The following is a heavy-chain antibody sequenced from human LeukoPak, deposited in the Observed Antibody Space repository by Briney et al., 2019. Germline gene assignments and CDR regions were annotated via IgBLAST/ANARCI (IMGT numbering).Heavy chain of an antibody. V-gene: IGHV4-59*01. CDR1: GGSLTGYY. CDR2: VYYTGRT. Sequence: PSETLSLTCTVSGGSLTGYYWSWIRQPPGKGLEWIAYVYYTGRTLYNPSLKSRVTISVDTSKNQFSLKLSSVTAADTAVYYCASGADTDYFDYWGQGTLVTVSS. D-gene: IGHD4/OR15-4a*01. CDR3: ASGADTDYFDY. J-gene: IGHJ4*02.